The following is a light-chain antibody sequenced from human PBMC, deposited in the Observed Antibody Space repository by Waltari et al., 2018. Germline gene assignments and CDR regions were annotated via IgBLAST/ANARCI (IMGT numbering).Light chain of an antibody. Sequence: DIQMTQSPSSLSASVGDRVIITCRASQGIRNDIGWYQQKPGKAPKRLIYAASGLQSGVPSRFSGSGSGTEFTLTISSLQPEDFGTYYCLQHNSYPLTFGGGTKVEIK. CDR2: AAS. J-gene: IGKJ4*01. CDR3: LQHNSYPLT. CDR1: QGIRND. V-gene: IGKV1-17*01.